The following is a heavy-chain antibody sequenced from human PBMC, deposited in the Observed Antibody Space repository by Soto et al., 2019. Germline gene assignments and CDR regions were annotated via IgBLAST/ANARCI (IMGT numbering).Heavy chain of an antibody. CDR3: AHSAQWTDYFDY. CDR1: GFSLITNGVG. CDR2: IFWGDDK. V-gene: IGHV2-5*02. Sequence: QITLKESGPTLVKPKQTLTLTCNFSGFSLITNGVGVDWIRQPPGKALEWLALIFWGDDKHYSPSLMNRLTITKDTSKNQVVLTMTNMDPVDTATYYCAHSAQWTDYFDYWGQGTLVTVSS. J-gene: IGHJ4*02. D-gene: IGHD6-19*01.